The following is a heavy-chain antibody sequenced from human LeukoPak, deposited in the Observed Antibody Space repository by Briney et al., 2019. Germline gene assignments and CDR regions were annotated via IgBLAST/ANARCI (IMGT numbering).Heavy chain of an antibody. CDR1: GFTFSSYW. J-gene: IGHJ4*02. V-gene: IGHV3-74*01. Sequence: PGGSLRLSCAASGFTFSSYWMHWVRQAPGKGLVWVSRINSDRSSTSYADSVKGRFTISRDNAKNTLYLQMNSLRAEDTAVYYCASGYSGSYFGFYYFDYWGQEPLVTVSS. CDR3: ASGYSGSYFGFYYFDY. D-gene: IGHD1-26*01. CDR2: INSDRSST.